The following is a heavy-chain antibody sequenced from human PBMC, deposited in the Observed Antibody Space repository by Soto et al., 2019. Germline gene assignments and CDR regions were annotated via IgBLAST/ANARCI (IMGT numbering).Heavy chain of an antibody. CDR2: IYYSGST. J-gene: IGHJ6*02. Sequence: XATLSLTCTVSGGSISSYYWSWIRQPPGKGLEWIGYIYYSGSTNYNPSPKSRVTISVDTSKNQFSLKLSSVTAADTAVYYCERERYYGMDVWGQGTTVTVSS. CDR1: GGSISSYY. V-gene: IGHV4-59*01. CDR3: ERERYYGMDV.